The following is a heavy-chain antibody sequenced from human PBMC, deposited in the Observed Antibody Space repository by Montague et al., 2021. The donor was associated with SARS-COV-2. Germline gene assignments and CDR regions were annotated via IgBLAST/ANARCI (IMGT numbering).Heavy chain of an antibody. CDR1: GDSISSHY. CDR3: ARATSVRGAVSWFDP. D-gene: IGHD3-10*01. J-gene: IGHJ5*02. Sequence: SETLSLTCTVSGDSISSHYWSWIRQPPGKGLEWIGYINYSGGTNYNPSLKSRVTASVDTSKNQFSLKVTSVTAADTAVYYCARATSVRGAVSWFDPWGQGTLVTVSS. V-gene: IGHV4-59*11. CDR2: INYSGGT.